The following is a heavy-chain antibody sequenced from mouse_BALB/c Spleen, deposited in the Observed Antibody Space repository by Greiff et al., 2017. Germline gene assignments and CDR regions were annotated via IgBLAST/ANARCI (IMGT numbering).Heavy chain of an antibody. Sequence: EVQLQQSGAELVRPGASVKLSCTASGFNFKDYYMHWVKQRPEQGLEWIGWIDPENGDTEYAPKCQGKATMTADTSSTTAYLQRSSLTSEDTAVYYCNAIDYDDAMDYWGQGTSVTVSS. J-gene: IGHJ4*01. CDR2: IDPENGDT. CDR3: NAIDYDDAMDY. D-gene: IGHD2-4*01. V-gene: IGHV14-4*02. CDR1: GFNFKDYY.